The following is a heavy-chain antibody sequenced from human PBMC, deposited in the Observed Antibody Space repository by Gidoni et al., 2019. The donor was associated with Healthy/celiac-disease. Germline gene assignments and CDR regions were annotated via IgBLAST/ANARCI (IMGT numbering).Heavy chain of an antibody. CDR1: GYPFTSYD. Sequence: QVQLVQSGAEVKKPGASGKVSCKASGYPFTSYDIRWVRPAPGQGLEWMGWICAYNGNTTYAQKLQGRVTMTTDTSTSTAYMELRSLRSDDTAVYYCARRGSGPWDYWGQGTLVTVSS. J-gene: IGHJ4*02. D-gene: IGHD3-10*01. V-gene: IGHV1-18*01. CDR3: ARRGSGPWDY. CDR2: ICAYNGNT.